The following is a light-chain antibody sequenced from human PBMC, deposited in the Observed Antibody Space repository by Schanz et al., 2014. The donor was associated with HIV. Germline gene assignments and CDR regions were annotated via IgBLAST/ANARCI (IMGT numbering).Light chain of an antibody. CDR3: QQYGSSLFS. Sequence: EIVMTQSPGTLSLSPGERATLSCRASQSVSSYLAWYQQKPGQAPRLLIYDASNRATGIPARFRGSGSGTDFTLTISRLEPEDFAVYYCQQYGSSLFSFGGGTKVEI. CDR2: DAS. V-gene: IGKV3-20*01. CDR1: QSVSSY. J-gene: IGKJ4*01.